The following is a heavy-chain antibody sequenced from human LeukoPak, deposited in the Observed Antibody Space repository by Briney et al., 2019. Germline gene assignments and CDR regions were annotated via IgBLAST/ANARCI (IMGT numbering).Heavy chain of an antibody. D-gene: IGHD2-8*02. J-gene: IGHJ4*02. V-gene: IGHV4-59*01. Sequence: SETLSLTCTVSGGSISSYYWSWIRQLPGKGLEWIGYIYFSGSTNYNPSLKSRVTISVDTSKNQFSLKLSSVTAADTAVYYCAREGGVAGLFDYWGQGTLVTVSS. CDR3: AREGGVAGLFDY. CDR2: IYFSGST. CDR1: GGSISSYY.